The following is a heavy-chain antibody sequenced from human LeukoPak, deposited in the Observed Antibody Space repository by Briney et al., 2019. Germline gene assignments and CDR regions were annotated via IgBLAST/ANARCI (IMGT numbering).Heavy chain of an antibody. CDR3: ARDGRPAALWDGMDV. CDR2: INPNSGGT. V-gene: IGHV1-2*04. J-gene: IGHJ6*04. D-gene: IGHD2-2*01. CDR1: GYTFTGYY. Sequence: ASVTVSCKASGYTFTGYYMHWVRQAPGQGLECMGWINPNSGGTNYAQKFQGWVTMTRDTSISTAYMELSRLRSDDTAVYYCARDGRPAALWDGMDVWGKGTTVTVSS.